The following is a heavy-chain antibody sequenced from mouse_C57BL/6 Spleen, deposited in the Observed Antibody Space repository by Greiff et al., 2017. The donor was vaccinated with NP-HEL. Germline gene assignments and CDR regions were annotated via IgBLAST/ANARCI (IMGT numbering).Heavy chain of an antibody. CDR3: ARIGPPTTAPYLDY. V-gene: IGHV1-42*01. D-gene: IGHD1-2*01. Sequence: EVQLQQSGPELVKPGASVKISCKASGYSFTGYYMNWVKQSPEKSLEWIGEINPSTGGTTYNQKFKAKATLTVDKSSSTAYMQLKSLTSEDSAVYYCARIGPPTTAPYLDYWGQGTTLTVSS. CDR1: GYSFTGYY. J-gene: IGHJ2*01. CDR2: INPSTGGT.